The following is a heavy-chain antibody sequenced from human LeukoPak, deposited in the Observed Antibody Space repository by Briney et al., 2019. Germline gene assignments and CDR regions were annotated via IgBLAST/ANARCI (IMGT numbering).Heavy chain of an antibody. Sequence: ASVKVSCKASGYTFTSYYMHWVRQAPGQGLEWMGGFDPEEGATIYAQRFQGRVTMSEDTITHTAYMHLSSLRSEDTAVYYCAIDGRQEYSGSFSYWGQGTLVTVSS. CDR1: GYTFTSYY. V-gene: IGHV1-24*01. D-gene: IGHD1-26*01. CDR3: AIDGRQEYSGSFSY. J-gene: IGHJ4*02. CDR2: FDPEEGAT.